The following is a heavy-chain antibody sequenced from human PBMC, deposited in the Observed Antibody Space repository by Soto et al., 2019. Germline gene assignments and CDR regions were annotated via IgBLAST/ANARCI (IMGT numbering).Heavy chain of an antibody. CDR3: ASNGQGYYYYGMDV. D-gene: IGHD2-8*01. J-gene: IGHJ6*02. Sequence: ASVKVSCKASGYTFTSYGISWVRQAPGQGLEWMGWISAYNGNTNYAQKLQGRVTMTTDTSTSTACMELRSLRSDDTAVYYCASNGQGYYYYGMDVWGQGTTVTVS. CDR1: GYTFTSYG. CDR2: ISAYNGNT. V-gene: IGHV1-18*01.